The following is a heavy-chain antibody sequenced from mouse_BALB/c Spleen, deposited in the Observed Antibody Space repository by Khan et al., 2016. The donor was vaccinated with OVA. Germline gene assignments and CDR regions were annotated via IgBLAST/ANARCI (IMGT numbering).Heavy chain of an antibody. CDR1: GFTFSTYG. J-gene: IGHJ3*01. Sequence: EVELVESGGDLMKPGGSLKLSCAASGFTFSTYGMSWVRQTPDKRLEWVATINSDGYYTYYPDSVQGRFTISRNNAKNTLYLQMSSLKSEDTTMYYCACHLAGSFAYWGQGTLVTVSA. CDR2: INSDGYYT. CDR3: ACHLAGSFAY. V-gene: IGHV5-6*01. D-gene: IGHD1-1*01.